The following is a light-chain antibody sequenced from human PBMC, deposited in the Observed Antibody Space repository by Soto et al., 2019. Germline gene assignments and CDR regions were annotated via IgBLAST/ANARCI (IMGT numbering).Light chain of an antibody. J-gene: IGKJ1*01. CDR3: QRYNAYWA. CDR1: QGIRDD. V-gene: IGKV1-6*01. Sequence: AIQMTQSPFSLSASVGDRVTITCRASQGIRDDLSWYQQKAGRAPKLLIFTASKLNSGVPSRFSGSFSGTNFSLTISSLQPDDFATYYCQRYNAYWAFGPGTKVDSK. CDR2: TAS.